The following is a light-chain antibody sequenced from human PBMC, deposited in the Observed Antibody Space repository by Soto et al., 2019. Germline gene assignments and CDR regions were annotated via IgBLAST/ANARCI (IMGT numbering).Light chain of an antibody. CDR3: QQYNNWLRWT. V-gene: IGKV3-15*01. CDR2: DAS. Sequence: EIVMTQSPATLSVSPEERATLSCRASQSISSKLAWYQQKPGQGPRLLIYDASTRATGIPARFSGCGSGTDFTLTISSLQSEDFAVYYCQQYNNWLRWTFGQGTKVEIK. CDR1: QSISSK. J-gene: IGKJ1*01.